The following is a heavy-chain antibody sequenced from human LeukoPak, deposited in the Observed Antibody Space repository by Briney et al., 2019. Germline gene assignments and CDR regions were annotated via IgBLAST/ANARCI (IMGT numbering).Heavy chain of an antibody. CDR2: IWYDGSNK. CDR3: ASSTGEEDAFDI. CDR1: GFIFSSYG. V-gene: IGHV3-33*01. Sequence: GRSLRLSCAASGFIFSSYGMHWVRQAPGKGLEWVAVIWYDGSNKYYADSVKGRFTISRDNSKNTLYLQMNSLRAEDTAVYYCASSTGEEDAFDIWGQGTMVTVSS. J-gene: IGHJ3*02. D-gene: IGHD3-10*01.